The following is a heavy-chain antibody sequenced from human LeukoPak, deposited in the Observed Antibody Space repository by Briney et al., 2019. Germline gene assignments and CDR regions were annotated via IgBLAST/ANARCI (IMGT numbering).Heavy chain of an antibody. Sequence: GGSLRLSCAASGFTFSSYGMHWVRQAPGKGLEWVAFIRYDGSNKYYADSVKGRFTISRDNSKNTLYLQMNSLRAEDTAVYYCARGSVVHSSAYPDFDYWGQGTLVTVSS. CDR2: IRYDGSNK. CDR1: GFTFSSYG. J-gene: IGHJ4*02. V-gene: IGHV3-30*02. CDR3: ARGSVVHSSAYPDFDY. D-gene: IGHD3-22*01.